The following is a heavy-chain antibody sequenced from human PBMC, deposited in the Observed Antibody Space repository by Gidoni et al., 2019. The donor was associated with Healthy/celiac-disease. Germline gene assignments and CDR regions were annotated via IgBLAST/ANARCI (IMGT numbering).Heavy chain of an antibody. J-gene: IGHJ3*02. CDR1: GFTFSSYD. V-gene: IGHV3-13*01. CDR3: ARAPVDYYDSSGYYYGVGAFDI. Sequence: EVQLVESGGGLVQPGGSLRLSCAASGFTFSSYDMHWVRQATGKGLEWVSAIGTAGDTYYPGSVKGGFTISRENAKNSLYLQMNSLRAGDTAVYYCARAPVDYYDSSGYYYGVGAFDIWGQGTMVTVSS. CDR2: IGTAGDT. D-gene: IGHD3-22*01.